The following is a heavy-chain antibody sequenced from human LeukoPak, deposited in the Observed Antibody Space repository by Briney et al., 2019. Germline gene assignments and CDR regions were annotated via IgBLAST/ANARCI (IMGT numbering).Heavy chain of an antibody. CDR1: GGSISSSNW. Sequence: PSGTLSLTCAVSGGSISSSNWWSWVRQPPGQGLEWIGEIYHSGSTNYNPSLKSRVTITVDKSKNQFSLKLSSVTAADTAVYYCARHDSLRFISPFDYWGQGTLVTVSS. CDR3: ARHDSLRFISPFDY. D-gene: IGHD3-3*01. V-gene: IGHV4-4*02. CDR2: IYHSGST. J-gene: IGHJ4*02.